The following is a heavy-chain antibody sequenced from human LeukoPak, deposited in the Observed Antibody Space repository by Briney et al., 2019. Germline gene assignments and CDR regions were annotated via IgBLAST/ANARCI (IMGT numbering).Heavy chain of an antibody. D-gene: IGHD2-2*01. Sequence: SVKVSCKASGGTFSSYAISWVRQAPGQGLEWMGGIIPIFGTANYAQKFQGRVTITADESASTAYMELSSLRSEDTAVYYCATGVVPAAIDAFDIWGQGTMVTVSS. CDR2: IIPIFGTA. J-gene: IGHJ3*02. V-gene: IGHV1-69*01. CDR3: ATGVVPAAIDAFDI. CDR1: GGTFSSYA.